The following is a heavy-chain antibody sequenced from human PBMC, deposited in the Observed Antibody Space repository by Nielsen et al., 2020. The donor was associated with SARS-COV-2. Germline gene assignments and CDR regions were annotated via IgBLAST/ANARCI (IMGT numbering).Heavy chain of an antibody. CDR2: IFYSGTTSGST. D-gene: IGHD2-2*01. Sequence: SETLSLTCTVSGGSISSYYWSWIRQPPGKGLEWIGYIFYSGTTSGSTNYNPSLKGRVTISIDTSKNQFSLKLSSVTAADTAVYYCARHTPLGYCSSTSCSALGHWGQGTLVTVSS. J-gene: IGHJ4*02. CDR3: ARHTPLGYCSSTSCSALGH. V-gene: IGHV4-59*08. CDR1: GGSISSYY.